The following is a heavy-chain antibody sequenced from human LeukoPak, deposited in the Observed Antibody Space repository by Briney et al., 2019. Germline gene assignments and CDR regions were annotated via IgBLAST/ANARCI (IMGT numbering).Heavy chain of an antibody. CDR1: GFTVSSNY. CDR3: ARVALSQGLDA. V-gene: IGHV3-66*02. Sequence: GGSLRLSCAASGFTVSSNYMSWVRQAPGKGLEWVSFIYSGGSTYYADSVKGRFTISRDNAENKLYLQMNSLRVEDTAVYYCARVALSQGLDAWGQGTLVTVSS. CDR2: IYSGGST. J-gene: IGHJ5*02. D-gene: IGHD3-10*01.